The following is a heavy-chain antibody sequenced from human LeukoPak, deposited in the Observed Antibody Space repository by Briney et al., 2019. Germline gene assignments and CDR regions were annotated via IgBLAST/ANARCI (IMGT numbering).Heavy chain of an antibody. D-gene: IGHD5-12*01. CDR3: ARPHSDYDLALAY. V-gene: IGHV5-51*01. CDR2: IYPGDSDT. Sequence: GESLKISCKGSGYSFTSYWTGWVRQMPGKGLEWMGIIYPGDSDTRYSPSFQGQVTISADKSISTAYLQWSSLKASDTAMYYCARPHSDYDLALAYWGQGTLVTVSS. CDR1: GYSFTSYW. J-gene: IGHJ4*02.